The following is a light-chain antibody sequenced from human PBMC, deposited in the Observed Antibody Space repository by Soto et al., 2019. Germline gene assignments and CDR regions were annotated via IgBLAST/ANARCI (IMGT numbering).Light chain of an antibody. CDR3: QQYSNSPLT. Sequence: EIVLTQSPATLSLSPGERATLSCRATQSVSSSYLAWYQQKPGLAPRLLFYDASNSATGIPDRFSGSGSGTDFILTISRLQPEDFAVYYCQQYSNSPLTFGQGTKVEIK. J-gene: IGKJ5*01. CDR1: QSVSSSY. V-gene: IGKV3D-20*01. CDR2: DAS.